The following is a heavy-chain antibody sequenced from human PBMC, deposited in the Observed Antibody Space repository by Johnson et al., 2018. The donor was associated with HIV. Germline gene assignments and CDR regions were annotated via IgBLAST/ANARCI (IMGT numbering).Heavy chain of an antibody. CDR1: GFTFSSYA. CDR3: AKDLEEGQQWLIGAFDI. V-gene: IGHV3-30*04. Sequence: QVQLVESGGGVVQPGRSLRLSCAASGFTFSSYAMHWVRQAPGKGLEWVAVISYDGSNQYYADSVKGRFTISRDNSKNTLYLQMNSLRAEDTAVYYCAKDLEEGQQWLIGAFDIWGQGTMVTVSS. D-gene: IGHD6-19*01. J-gene: IGHJ3*02. CDR2: ISYDGSNQ.